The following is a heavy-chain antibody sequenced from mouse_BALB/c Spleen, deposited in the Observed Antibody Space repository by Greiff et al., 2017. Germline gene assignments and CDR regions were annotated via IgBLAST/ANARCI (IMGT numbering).Heavy chain of an antibody. J-gene: IGHJ3*01. CDR2: ISDGGSYT. Sequence: EVQLVESGGGLVKPGGSLKLSCAASGFTFSDYYMYWVRQTPEKRLEWVATISDGGSYTYYPDSVKGRFTISRDNAKNNLYLQMSSLKSEDTAMYYCARDRYDAVPWFADWGQGTLVTVSA. CDR1: GFTFSDYY. V-gene: IGHV5-4*02. D-gene: IGHD2-14*01. CDR3: ARDRYDAVPWFAD.